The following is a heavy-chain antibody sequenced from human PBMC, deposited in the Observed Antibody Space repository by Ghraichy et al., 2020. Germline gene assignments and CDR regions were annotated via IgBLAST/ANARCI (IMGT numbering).Heavy chain of an antibody. J-gene: IGHJ4*02. V-gene: IGHV3-30*18. CDR1: GFTFSSYG. D-gene: IGHD4-17*01. CDR2: ISYDGSNK. Sequence: GGSLRLSCAASGFTFSSYGMHWVRQAPGKGLEWVAVISYDGSNKYYADSVKGRFTISRDNSKNTLYLQMNSLRAEDTAVYYCAKDPDGDYVDYFDYWGQGTLVTVSS. CDR3: AKDPDGDYVDYFDY.